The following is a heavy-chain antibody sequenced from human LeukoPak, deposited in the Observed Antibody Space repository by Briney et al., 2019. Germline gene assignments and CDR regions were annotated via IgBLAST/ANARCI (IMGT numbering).Heavy chain of an antibody. D-gene: IGHD2-15*01. Sequence: GGSLRLSCGGSGFTFSSYAMSWVRQAPGKGLEWVSAISGSGTDTFYANSVKGRFTISRDNPKNTLYLQMNSLRAEDTAVYYCAKGGGSSCYSPSDYWGQGTLVTVSS. CDR2: ISGSGTDT. V-gene: IGHV3-23*01. CDR1: GFTFSSYA. J-gene: IGHJ4*02. CDR3: AKGGGSSCYSPSDY.